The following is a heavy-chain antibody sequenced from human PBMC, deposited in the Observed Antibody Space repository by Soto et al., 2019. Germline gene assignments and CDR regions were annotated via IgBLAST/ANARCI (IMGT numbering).Heavy chain of an antibody. CDR1: GGTFSSYA. J-gene: IGHJ6*02. D-gene: IGHD6-13*01. CDR3: ASNAIAAAGIGGWNYYYYGMDV. V-gene: IGHV1-69*13. CDR2: IIPIFGTA. Sequence: SVKVSCKASGGTFSSYAISWVRQAPGQGLEWMGRIIPIFGTANYAQKFQGRVTITADESTSTAYMELSSLRSEDTAVYYCASNAIAAAGIGGWNYYYYGMDVWGQGTTVTVSS.